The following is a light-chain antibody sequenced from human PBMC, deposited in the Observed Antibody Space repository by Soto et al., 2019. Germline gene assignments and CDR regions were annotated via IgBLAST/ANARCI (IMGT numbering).Light chain of an antibody. V-gene: IGLV1-40*01. CDR2: VNS. J-gene: IGLJ3*02. CDR1: SSNIGAGSD. CDR3: PSSDSSLSGRV. Sequence: QSVLTQPPSVSGAPGQRVTISCTWSSSNIGAGSDIHWYQQLPGTAPRLLIYVNSNRPSGVPDRFSGSKSGTSASLAITGLRAEDEADYYCPSSDSSLSGRVFGGGTQLTVL.